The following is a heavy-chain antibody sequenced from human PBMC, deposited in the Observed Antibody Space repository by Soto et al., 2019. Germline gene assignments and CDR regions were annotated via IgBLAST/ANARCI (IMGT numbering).Heavy chain of an antibody. Sequence: QVQLQESGPGLVKPSQTLSLTCTVSGGSISSGDYYWSWIRQHPGKGLEWIGYIYYSGSTYYNPSXXXRXXMSVDTSTNQFSLKLSSVTAADTAVYYCARWWSGSRQGFDPWGQGTLVTVSS. CDR3: ARWWSGSRQGFDP. CDR2: IYYSGST. J-gene: IGHJ5*02. CDR1: GGSISSGDYY. V-gene: IGHV4-31*03. D-gene: IGHD3-3*01.